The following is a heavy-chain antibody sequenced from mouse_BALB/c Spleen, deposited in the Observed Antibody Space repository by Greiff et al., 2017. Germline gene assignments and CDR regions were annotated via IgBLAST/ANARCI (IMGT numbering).Heavy chain of an antibody. CDR2: ISYDGSN. Sequence: EVKLMESGPGLVKPSQSLSLTCSVTGYSITSCYYWNWIRQFPGNKLEWMGDISYDGSNNYNPSLKNRISITRDTSKNQFFLKLNSVTTEDTATYYCARGTIYYGNYPFDYWGQGTTLTVSS. CDR1: GYSITSCYY. D-gene: IGHD2-1*01. J-gene: IGHJ2*01. V-gene: IGHV3-6*02. CDR3: ARGTIYYGNYPFDY.